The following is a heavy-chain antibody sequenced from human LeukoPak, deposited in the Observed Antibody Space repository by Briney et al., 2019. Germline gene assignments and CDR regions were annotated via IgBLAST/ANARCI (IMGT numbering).Heavy chain of an antibody. CDR1: GGSISSYY. CDR2: FYYGGST. V-gene: IGHV4-39*07. J-gene: IGHJ4*02. CDR3: GSSHSSSWYDY. D-gene: IGHD6-13*01. Sequence: SETLSLTCTVSGGSISSYYWSWIRQPPGKGLEWIGSFYYGGSTYHNPSLRGRMIISLDTSKNQFSLKLNFVTAADTAVYYCGSSHSSSWYDYWGQGALVTVSS.